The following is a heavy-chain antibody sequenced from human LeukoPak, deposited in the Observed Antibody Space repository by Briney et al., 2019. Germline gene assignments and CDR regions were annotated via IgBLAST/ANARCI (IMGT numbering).Heavy chain of an antibody. V-gene: IGHV1-69*04. D-gene: IGHD2-21*02. CDR2: IIPILGIA. CDR3: ARDLGGHIVVVTAPRWGYWYFDL. Sequence: GASVKVSCKASGGTFSSYAISWVRQAPGQGLEWMGRIIPILGIANYAQKFQGRVTITADKSTSTAYMELSSLRSEDTAVYYCARDLGGHIVVVTAPRWGYWYFDLWGRGTLVTVSS. J-gene: IGHJ2*01. CDR1: GGTFSSYA.